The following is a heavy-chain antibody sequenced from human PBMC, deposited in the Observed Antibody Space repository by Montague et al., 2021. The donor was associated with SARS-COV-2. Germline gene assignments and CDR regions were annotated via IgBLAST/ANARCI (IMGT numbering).Heavy chain of an antibody. J-gene: IGHJ4*02. CDR2: INDSCST. Sequence: SETLSLTCGVFGGSFSGYYWCWIRQTPGMGLEWIGEINDSCSTLYKSSLQVRVSISIDTSNNQFSLKLTSVAAADTAMYFCARETSGYEYYFDVWGQGTLVTVSS. D-gene: IGHD5-12*01. CDR1: GGSFSGYY. CDR3: ARETSGYEYYFDV. V-gene: IGHV4-34*01.